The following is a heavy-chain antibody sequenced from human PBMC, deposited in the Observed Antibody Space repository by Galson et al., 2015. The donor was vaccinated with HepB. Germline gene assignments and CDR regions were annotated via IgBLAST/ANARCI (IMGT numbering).Heavy chain of an antibody. CDR1: GYTFSSNG. D-gene: IGHD3-10*01. CDR3: ARDRGYFDSGSYSFPDF. V-gene: IGHV1-18*01. J-gene: IGHJ4*02. Sequence: SVKVSCQASGYTFSSNGITWARQAPGQGLEWMGWISADSAKTRYTQKVQDRVTMTTDTSTNTTYMELKSLRSDDTAVYYCARDRGYFDSGSYSFPDFWGQGTLVTVSS. CDR2: ISADSAKT.